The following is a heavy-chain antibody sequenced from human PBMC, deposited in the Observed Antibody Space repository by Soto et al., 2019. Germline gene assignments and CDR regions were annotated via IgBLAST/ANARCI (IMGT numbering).Heavy chain of an antibody. D-gene: IGHD1-26*01. CDR2: VNGGGNST. CDR1: RFTFSIYW. V-gene: IGHV3-74*01. CDR3: LVSGNYRFDN. Sequence: GGSLRLSCAASRFTFSIYWMLWARQAPGKRLLWVARVNGGGNSTSYADSVKGRFTISRDNAKNTLNLQMNSLRAEDTAVYCCLVSGNYRFDNWSPGNLVTVSS. J-gene: IGHJ4*02.